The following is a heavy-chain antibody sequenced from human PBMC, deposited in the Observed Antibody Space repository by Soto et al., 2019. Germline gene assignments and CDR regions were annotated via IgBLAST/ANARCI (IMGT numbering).Heavy chain of an antibody. Sequence: EVQLVESGGGFAQPGGSLRVSCAASGFTFSSYSMNWVRQAPGKGLEWVSYISSSSATIQYADSVNGRFTISRANAENSLYLQKNSRRAGDTAFYYCARGVGKGLAAGTNFDQWGQGTLVIVSS. CDR1: GFTFSSYS. CDR3: ARGVGKGLAAGTNFDQ. V-gene: IGHV3-48*01. CDR2: ISSSSATI. J-gene: IGHJ4*02. D-gene: IGHD6-13*01.